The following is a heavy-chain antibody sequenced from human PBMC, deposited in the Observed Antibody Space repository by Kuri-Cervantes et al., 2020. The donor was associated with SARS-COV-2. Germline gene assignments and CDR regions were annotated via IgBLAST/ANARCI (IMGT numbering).Heavy chain of an antibody. CDR2: IIPILGTA. J-gene: IGHJ6*03. Sequence: SVKVSCKASGGTFSSYAISWVRQAPGQGLEWMGRIIPILGTANYAQKFQGRVTITADKSTSTAYMELSSLRSEDTAVYYCARSYSNYVDYYYYYMDVWGKGTTVTVSS. D-gene: IGHD4-11*01. CDR3: ARSYSNYVDYYYYYMDV. V-gene: IGHV1-69*04. CDR1: GGTFSSYA.